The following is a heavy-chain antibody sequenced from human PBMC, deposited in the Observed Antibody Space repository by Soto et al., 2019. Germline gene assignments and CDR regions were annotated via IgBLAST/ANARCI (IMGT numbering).Heavy chain of an antibody. Sequence: QVQLQHWGAGLLKPSETLSLTCAVYGGSFSGYYWSWIRQPPGKGLELIGEINHSGSTNYHPSLNVRVTISVDTTTNQFPQKLSSVTAADTAVYYCAAYYYGSGSYFKGYDYWGQGTLVTVSS. CDR1: GGSFSGYY. J-gene: IGHJ4*02. CDR2: INHSGST. D-gene: IGHD3-10*01. CDR3: AAYYYGSGSYFKGYDY. V-gene: IGHV4-34*01.